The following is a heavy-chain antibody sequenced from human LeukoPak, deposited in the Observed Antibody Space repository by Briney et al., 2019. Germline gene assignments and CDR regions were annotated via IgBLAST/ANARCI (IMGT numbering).Heavy chain of an antibody. V-gene: IGHV3-53*01. CDR3: ASSRMMAVEEYYMDV. D-gene: IGHD5-24*01. CDR1: WFTISSNY. CDR2: IYSGGST. J-gene: IGHJ6*03. Sequence: PGGSLRLSCAASWFTISSNYMSWVRQAPGKGLEWVSVIYSGGSTYYADSVKGRFTISRDNSKNTLYLQMNSLRAEDTAVYYCASSRMMAVEEYYMDVWGKGTTVTVSS.